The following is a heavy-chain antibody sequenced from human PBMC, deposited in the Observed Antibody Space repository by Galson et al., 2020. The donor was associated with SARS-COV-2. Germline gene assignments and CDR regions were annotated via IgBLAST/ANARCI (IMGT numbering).Heavy chain of an antibody. CDR3: ARERTVRIFRSTYYFDY. Sequence: GGSLRLSCAASGFTFSSYAMHWVRQAPGKGLEWVAVISYDGSNKYYADSVKGRFTISRDNSKNTLYLQMNSLRAEDTAVYYCARERTVRIFRSTYYFDYWGQGTLVTVSS. CDR2: ISYDGSNK. J-gene: IGHJ4*02. D-gene: IGHD2-15*01. CDR1: GFTFSSYA. V-gene: IGHV3-30*04.